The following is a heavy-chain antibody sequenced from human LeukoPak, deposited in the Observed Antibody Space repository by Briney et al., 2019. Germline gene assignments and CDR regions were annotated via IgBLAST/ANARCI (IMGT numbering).Heavy chain of an antibody. CDR1: GYSFTSYW. Sequence: GESLKISCKGSGYSFTSYWIGWVRQMPGKGLEWMGIIYPGDSDTRYSPSFQGQVTISADKSISTAYLQWSSLKASETAMYYCARTKYASYDAFDIWGQGTMVPVSS. J-gene: IGHJ3*02. D-gene: IGHD2-2*01. CDR2: IYPGDSDT. CDR3: ARTKYASYDAFDI. V-gene: IGHV5-51*01.